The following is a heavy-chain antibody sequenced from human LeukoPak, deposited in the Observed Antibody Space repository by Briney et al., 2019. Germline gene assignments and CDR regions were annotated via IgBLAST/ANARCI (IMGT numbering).Heavy chain of an antibody. D-gene: IGHD3-22*01. CDR2: IYTSGST. J-gene: IGHJ4*02. CDR3: ARDSGYYDSSGYRIDY. Sequence: SETLSLTCTVSGGSISSGSYYWSWIRQPAGKGLEWIGRIYTSGSTNYNPSLKSRVTISVDTSKNQFSLKLSSVTAADAAVYYCARDSGYYDSSGYRIDYWGQGTLVTVSS. CDR1: GGSISSGSYY. V-gene: IGHV4-61*02.